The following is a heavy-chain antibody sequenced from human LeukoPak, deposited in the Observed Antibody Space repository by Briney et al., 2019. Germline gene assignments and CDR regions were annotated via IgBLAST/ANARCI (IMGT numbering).Heavy chain of an antibody. D-gene: IGHD6-19*01. CDR3: AKHRGDGSGWY. V-gene: IGHV3-23*01. CDR2: ISGSGGGT. Sequence: GGSLRLSCAASGFTFSSSPMSWLRQAPGKGLEWVSAISGSGGGTYYADSVKGRFTISRDNSENTLYLQMNSLRAEDTAVYYCAKHRGDGSGWYWGQGTLVTVSS. CDR1: GFTFSSSP. J-gene: IGHJ4*02.